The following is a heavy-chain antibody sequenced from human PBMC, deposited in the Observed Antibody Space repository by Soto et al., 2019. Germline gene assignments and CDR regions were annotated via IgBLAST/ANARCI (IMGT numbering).Heavy chain of an antibody. D-gene: IGHD3-3*01. CDR3: AKPLYDFWSGPDAFGI. CDR2: ISGSGGST. J-gene: IGHJ3*02. Sequence: GGSLRLSCAAPGFTFSRYAMSWVRQAPGQGLEWVSAISGSGGSTSYADSVKGRFTISRDNPKNTLYLQMNSLRAEDTAVYYCAKPLYDFWSGPDAFGIWGQGTMVTVSS. V-gene: IGHV3-23*01. CDR1: GFTFSRYA.